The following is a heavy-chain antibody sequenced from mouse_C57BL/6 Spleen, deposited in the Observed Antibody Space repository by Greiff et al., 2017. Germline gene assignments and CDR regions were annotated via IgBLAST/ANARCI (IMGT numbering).Heavy chain of an antibody. CDR3: ARSEGEYFDY. J-gene: IGHJ2*01. CDR2: INPSSGYT. V-gene: IGHV1-4*01. CDR1: GYTFTSYT. Sequence: VQLQESGAELARPGASVKMSCKASGYTFTSYTMHWVKQRPGQGLEWIGYINPSSGYTKYNQKFKDKATLTADKSSSTAYMQLSSLTSEDSAVYYCARSEGEYFDYWGQGTTLTVSS.